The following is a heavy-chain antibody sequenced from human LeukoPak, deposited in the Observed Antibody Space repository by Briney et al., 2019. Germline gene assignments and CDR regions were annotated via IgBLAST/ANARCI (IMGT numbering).Heavy chain of an antibody. CDR1: GYGFVNYW. Sequence: GESLKISCKGSGYGFVNYWIGWVRQMPGKGLELMGIIFPGDSTTRYSPSFQGQVTISADKSVSTAYLQWSSLKASDTAIYCCARFGGPNFGNWCFDYWGQGTLVTVSS. CDR3: ARFGGPNFGNWCFDY. CDR2: IFPGDSTT. V-gene: IGHV5-51*01. D-gene: IGHD3-10*01. J-gene: IGHJ4*02.